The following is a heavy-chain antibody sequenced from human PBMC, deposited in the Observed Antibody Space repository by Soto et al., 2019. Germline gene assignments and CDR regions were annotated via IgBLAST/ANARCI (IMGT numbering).Heavy chain of an antibody. D-gene: IGHD2-2*01. Sequence: ASLKVSCKASGYTFSSYAISWVRQAPGQGLEWMGLINAGTGNTNYAQKFQGRVTITRDTSTSTVYMELSSLRSEDTAIFYCARGPGTIRALDYWGQGALVTVSS. J-gene: IGHJ4*02. CDR1: GYTFSSYA. CDR2: INAGTGNT. V-gene: IGHV1-46*01. CDR3: ARGPGTIRALDY.